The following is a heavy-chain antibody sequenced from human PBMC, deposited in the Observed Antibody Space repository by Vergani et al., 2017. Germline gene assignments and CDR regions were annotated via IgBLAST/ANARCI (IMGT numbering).Heavy chain of an antibody. CDR3: ASAVPAADEYYYYYGMDV. CDR1: GGSFRGYY. V-gene: IGHV4-34*01. CDR2: INHSGST. J-gene: IGHJ6*02. Sequence: QVQLQQWGAGLLKPSETLSLTCAVYGGSFRGYYWSWIRQPPGKGLEWIGEINHSGSTNYNPSLKSRVTISVDTSKNQFSLKLSSVTAADTAVYYCASAVPAADEYYYYYGMDVWGQGTTVTVSS. D-gene: IGHD2-2*01.